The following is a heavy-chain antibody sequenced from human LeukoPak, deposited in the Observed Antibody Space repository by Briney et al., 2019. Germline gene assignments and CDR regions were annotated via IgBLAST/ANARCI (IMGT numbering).Heavy chain of an antibody. CDR3: ARLRALSYYDSSGDLYYFEY. J-gene: IGHJ4*02. V-gene: IGHV4-59*01. CDR1: GGSISSYY. Sequence: SETLSLTCSASGGSISSYYWSWIRQPPGKGLEWIGYIYYSGTTNYNPSLKSRLTISVDASKNQFSLKLTSVTAADTAVYYCARLRALSYYDSSGDLYYFEYWGQGTLVTVSS. D-gene: IGHD3-22*01. CDR2: IYYSGTT.